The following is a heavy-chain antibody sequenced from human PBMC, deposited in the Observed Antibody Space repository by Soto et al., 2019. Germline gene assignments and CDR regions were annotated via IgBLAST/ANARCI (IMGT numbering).Heavy chain of an antibody. CDR1: VGTFSSYA. Sequence: GASVKVCCKASVGTFSSYAMRWVRQDPGQGLEWMGGIIPIFGTANYAQKFQGRVTITADESTSTAYMELSSLRSEDTAVYYCAGEYSSSSSLFFVDEDYYYYGMDVWGQGTTVTVSS. CDR3: AGEYSSSSSLFFVDEDYYYYGMDV. CDR2: IIPIFGTA. D-gene: IGHD6-6*01. V-gene: IGHV1-69*13. J-gene: IGHJ6*02.